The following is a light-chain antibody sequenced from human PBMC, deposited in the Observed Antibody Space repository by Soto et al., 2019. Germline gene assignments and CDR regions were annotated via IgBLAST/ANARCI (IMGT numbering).Light chain of an antibody. J-gene: IGLJ1*01. CDR1: SSDVGGYNS. CDR2: DVS. Sequence: QSALTQPASVSGSPGQSITISCTGTSSDVGGYNSVSWYQQPPGKAPKLVIFDVSNRPSGVSNRFSGSKSGNTASLTISGLQPEDEADYYCLSYTSAVTYVFGTGTQLTVL. CDR3: LSYTSAVTYV. V-gene: IGLV2-14*01.